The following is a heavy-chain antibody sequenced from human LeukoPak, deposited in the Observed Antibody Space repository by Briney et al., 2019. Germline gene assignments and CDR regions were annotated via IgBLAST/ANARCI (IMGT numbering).Heavy chain of an antibody. D-gene: IGHD6-19*01. CDR2: INPSGGST. CDR1: GYTFTSYY. J-gene: IGHJ6*03. V-gene: IGHV1-46*01. CDR3: ARGGIAVAGTPYYYYMDV. Sequence: GASVKVSCKASGYTFTSYYMHWVRQAPGQGLEWMGIINPSGGSTSYAQKFQGRVTMTRDMSTSTVYMGLSSLRSEDTAVYYCARGGIAVAGTPYYYYMDVWGKGTTVTVSS.